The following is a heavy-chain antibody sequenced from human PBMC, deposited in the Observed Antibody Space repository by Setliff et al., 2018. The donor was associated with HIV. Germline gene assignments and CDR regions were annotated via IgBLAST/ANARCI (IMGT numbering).Heavy chain of an antibody. CDR1: GGSISSGGFY. V-gene: IGHV4-31*03. Sequence: SETLSLTCTVTGGSISSGGFYWTWIRQHPGKGLEWIGYIYNTGSTYHSPSLESRVTISIDTSKNQFSLKLSSVTAADTAVYFCARQPPPGDYADYWGQGTLVTVSS. D-gene: IGHD4-17*01. CDR3: ARQPPPGDYADY. J-gene: IGHJ4*02. CDR2: IYNTGST.